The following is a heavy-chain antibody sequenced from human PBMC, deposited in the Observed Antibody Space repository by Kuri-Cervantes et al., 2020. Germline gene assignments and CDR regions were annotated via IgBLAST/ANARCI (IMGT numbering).Heavy chain of an antibody. V-gene: IGHV4-30-4*01. Sequence: LRLSCTVSGGSITSNDYYWSWIRQPPGKGLEWIGYIHYRGITYYKPSLKSRVTMSVDSTKNQFTLILTSVTAADTAVYYCARGYYGSGSYYHRPLDYWGQGTLVTVSS. CDR2: IHYRGIT. CDR1: GGSITSNDYY. D-gene: IGHD3-10*01. J-gene: IGHJ4*02. CDR3: ARGYYGSGSYYHRPLDY.